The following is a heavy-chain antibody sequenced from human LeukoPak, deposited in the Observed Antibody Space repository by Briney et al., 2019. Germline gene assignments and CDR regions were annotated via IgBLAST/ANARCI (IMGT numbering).Heavy chain of an antibody. CDR3: ARGVVPAATVPSGYYYYYYMDV. Sequence: SQTLSLTCTVSGGSISSGDYYWSWIRQPPGKGLEWIGYIYYSGSTYYNPSLKSRVTITVDTSKNQFSPKLSSVTAADTAVYYCARGVVPAATVPSGYYYYYYMDVWGKGTTVTVSS. D-gene: IGHD2-2*01. CDR1: GGSISSGDYY. CDR2: IYYSGST. V-gene: IGHV4-30-4*08. J-gene: IGHJ6*03.